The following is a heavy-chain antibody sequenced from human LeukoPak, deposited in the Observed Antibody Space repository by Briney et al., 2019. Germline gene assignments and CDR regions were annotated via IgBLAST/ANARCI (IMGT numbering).Heavy chain of an antibody. V-gene: IGHV3-48*01. CDR1: GFTFSSYS. CDR3: AREEDVLLWFGESMRAFDI. CDR2: ISSSSSTI. D-gene: IGHD3-10*01. J-gene: IGHJ3*02. Sequence: GGSLRLSCAASGFTFSSYSMNWVRQAPGKGLEWVSYISSSSSTIYYADSVKGRFTISRDNAKNSLYLQMNSLRAEDTAVYYCAREEDVLLWFGESMRAFDIWGQGTMVTVSS.